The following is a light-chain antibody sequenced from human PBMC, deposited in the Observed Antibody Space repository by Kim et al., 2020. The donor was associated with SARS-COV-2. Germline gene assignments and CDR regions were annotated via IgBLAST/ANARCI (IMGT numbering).Light chain of an antibody. Sequence: VSPGDRATRSCRARQSVSSNLAWYQQKPGQAPRLLIYGASTRATGIPARFSGSGSGTEFTLTISSLQSEDFVVYCCQQYNNWPMYTFGQGTKREI. J-gene: IGKJ2*01. CDR2: GAS. CDR3: QQYNNWPMYT. V-gene: IGKV3-15*01. CDR1: QSVSSN.